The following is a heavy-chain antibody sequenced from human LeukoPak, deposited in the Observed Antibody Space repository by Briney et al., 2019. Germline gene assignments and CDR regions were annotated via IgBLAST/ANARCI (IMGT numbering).Heavy chain of an antibody. J-gene: IGHJ5*02. CDR3: AKANRPGVAGYNWFDP. CDR2: ISGDGGST. Sequence: GGSLRLSCAASGFTFDDYAMHWVRQAPGKGLEWVSLISGDGGSTYYADSVKGRFTISRDNIKNSLYLQMNSLRTEDTALYYCAKANRPGVAGYNWFDPWGQGTLVTVSS. D-gene: IGHD6-19*01. V-gene: IGHV3-43*02. CDR1: GFTFDDYA.